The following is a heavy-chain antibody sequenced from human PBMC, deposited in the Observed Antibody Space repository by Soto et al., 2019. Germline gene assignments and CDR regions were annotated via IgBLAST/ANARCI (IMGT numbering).Heavy chain of an antibody. V-gene: IGHV4-34*01. J-gene: IGHJ5*02. CDR2: INHTGGT. CDR1: GGSVNGYY. Sequence: SETLSLTCAVYGGSVNGYYWNWIRQPPGKGLEWIGEINHTGGTHYNPSLKSRVTMSVDTSKNQFSLRLSSVTVADTAIYYCATRITVFGLLIPPFDPWGQGTQVTVSS. CDR3: ATRITVFGLLIPPFDP. D-gene: IGHD3-3*01.